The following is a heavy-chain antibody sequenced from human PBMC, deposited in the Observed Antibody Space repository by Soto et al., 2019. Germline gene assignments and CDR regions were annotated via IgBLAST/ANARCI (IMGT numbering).Heavy chain of an antibody. J-gene: IGHJ4*01. D-gene: IGHD1-26*01. V-gene: IGHV6-1*01. Sequence: SQTPSLTCAIAGDSVSINSAGWSWVRQSPSRCLEWLGRTYYRSKWYYEYAVSVRGRITINPDTSKNQYALQLNSVTPEDTAVYFCARGEQYSGRIFDYWGQGTLVTVSS. CDR2: TYYRSKWYY. CDR1: GDSVSINSAG. CDR3: ARGEQYSGRIFDY.